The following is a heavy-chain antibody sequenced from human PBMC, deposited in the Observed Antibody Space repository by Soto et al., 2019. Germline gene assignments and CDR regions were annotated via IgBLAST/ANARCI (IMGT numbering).Heavy chain of an antibody. Sequence: QVQLVESGGGVVQPGRSLRLSCAASGFTFSSYGMHWVRRATGKGVEWVAVISYDGRNQHYADSVKGRFTISRDNSKNTLYLQMNSLRAEDTDVYYCAKVSSSHNFDYWGQGTLVTVSS. CDR2: ISYDGRNQ. CDR1: GFTFSSYG. CDR3: AKVSSSHNFDY. J-gene: IGHJ4*02. D-gene: IGHD6-6*01. V-gene: IGHV3-30*18.